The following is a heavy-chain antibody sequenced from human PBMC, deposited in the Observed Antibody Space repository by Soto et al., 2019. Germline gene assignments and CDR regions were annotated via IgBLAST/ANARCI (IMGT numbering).Heavy chain of an antibody. J-gene: IGHJ4*02. V-gene: IGHV1-8*01. CDR2: MNPNSGNT. Sequence: ASVKVSCKASGYTFTSYDIHWVRQATVQGLEWMGWMNPNSGNTGYAQKFQGRVTMTRNTSISTAYMELSSLRSEDTAVYYCSRAGRMVRGVMEYYFDYWGQGTLVTVSS. D-gene: IGHD3-10*01. CDR1: GYTFTSYD. CDR3: SRAGRMVRGVMEYYFDY.